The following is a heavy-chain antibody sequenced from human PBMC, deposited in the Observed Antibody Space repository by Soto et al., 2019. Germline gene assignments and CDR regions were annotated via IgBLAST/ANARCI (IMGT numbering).Heavy chain of an antibody. Sequence: PSETLSLTCTVSGGSISSYYWSWIRQPPGKGLEWIGYIYYSGSTNYNPSLKSRVTISVDTSKNQFSLKLSSVTAADTAVYYCATLRYFDWTNPGYFQHWGQGTLVTVS. CDR2: IYYSGST. D-gene: IGHD3-9*01. V-gene: IGHV4-59*01. CDR3: ATLRYFDWTNPGYFQH. J-gene: IGHJ1*01. CDR1: GGSISSYY.